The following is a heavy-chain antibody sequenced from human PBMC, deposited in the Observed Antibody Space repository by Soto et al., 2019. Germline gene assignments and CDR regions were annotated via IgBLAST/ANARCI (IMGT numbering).Heavy chain of an antibody. CDR2: ITGSGGDT. CDR1: GFTFSSYA. V-gene: IGHV3-23*01. Sequence: GGSLRLSSAASGFTFSSYAMSWVRQAPGKGLEWVSAITGSGGDTYHADSVKGRFTISRDNTKNTLYLQMNRLSAEDTAVYYCTKGSASSRPYYFDYWGQGTLVTVSS. J-gene: IGHJ4*02. D-gene: IGHD2-2*01. CDR3: TKGSASSRPYYFDY.